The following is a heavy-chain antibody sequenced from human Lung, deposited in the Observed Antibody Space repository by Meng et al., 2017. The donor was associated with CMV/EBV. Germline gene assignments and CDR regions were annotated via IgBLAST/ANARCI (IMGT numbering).Heavy chain of an antibody. CDR1: GFTFNRFW. CDR3: ASANHFGSGMAFDP. J-gene: IGHJ5*02. D-gene: IGHD3-10*01. Sequence: GESLKISCTASGFTFNRFWIHWVRQAPGKGPVWVSVINTDGATTRYADSVKGRFRIDRDNTKTTLYLQMNSLRAEDTAVYYCASANHFGSGMAFDPWGQGTLVTVSS. V-gene: IGHV3-74*01. CDR2: INTDGATT.